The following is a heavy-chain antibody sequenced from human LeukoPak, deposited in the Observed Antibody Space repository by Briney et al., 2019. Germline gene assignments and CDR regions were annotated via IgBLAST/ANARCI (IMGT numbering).Heavy chain of an antibody. CDR2: IYSNGKE. J-gene: IGHJ5*01. Sequence: GGSLTLSCSASGFSVDSNYTSWVRHAPGKGLEWVFVIYSNGKEYYAESAKGRFTISRDISKNSLDLQMNRLRGEDTAVYYCARESPASGIDSWGQGTLVIVSS. CDR1: GFSVDSNY. V-gene: IGHV3-53*01. D-gene: IGHD2-15*01. CDR3: ARESPASGIDS.